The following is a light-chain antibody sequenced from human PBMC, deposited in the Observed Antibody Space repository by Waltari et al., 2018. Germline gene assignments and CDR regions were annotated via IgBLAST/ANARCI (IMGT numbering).Light chain of an antibody. CDR1: SGSLSSTSY. Sequence: QTVVTQEPTLSVSPGGTVTLTCAFSSGSLSSTSYASWYQQSPGRTPRTLVYKANIRSSGVPDRFSGSILGNKAALIITGAQADDESDYYCLLYMGSGIWVFGGGTKLTVL. CDR2: KAN. V-gene: IGLV8-61*01. CDR3: LLYMGSGIWV. J-gene: IGLJ3*02.